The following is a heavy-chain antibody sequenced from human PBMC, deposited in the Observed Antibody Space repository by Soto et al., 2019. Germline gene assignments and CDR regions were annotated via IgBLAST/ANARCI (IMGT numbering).Heavy chain of an antibody. V-gene: IGHV3-9*01. Sequence: EVQLVESGGGLVQHGRSLRLSCAASGFTCDDYAMHWVRRVPGKGLEWVSTISWHRSIIGSADSLKGRFTISRDNAKKSMYLQMSSLGPQDTALYSWAKGGSDGFCRGGRCYFADWGRGTLFTVSS. CDR3: AKGGSDGFCRGGRCYFAD. J-gene: IGHJ4*02. CDR1: GFTCDDYA. CDR2: ISWHRSII. D-gene: IGHD2-15*01.